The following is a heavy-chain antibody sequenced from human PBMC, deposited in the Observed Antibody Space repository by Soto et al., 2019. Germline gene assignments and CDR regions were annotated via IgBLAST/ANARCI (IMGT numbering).Heavy chain of an antibody. CDR2: ISPCSGNT. V-gene: IGHV1-18*01. D-gene: IGHD5-12*01. J-gene: IGHJ4*02. CDR1: GYTFTSYG. Sequence: EASVKVSCKASGYTFTSYGISWVRQAPGQGLEWMGIISPCSGNTSYAQKFQGRVTMTRDTSTSTVYMELSSLRSEDTAVYYCARDQLRLKIPVYWGQGTLVTVSS. CDR3: ARDQLRLKIPVY.